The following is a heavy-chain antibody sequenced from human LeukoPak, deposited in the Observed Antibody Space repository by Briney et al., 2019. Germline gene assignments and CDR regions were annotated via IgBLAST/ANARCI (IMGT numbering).Heavy chain of an antibody. CDR3: AKGTRDGYNVPFDY. J-gene: IGHJ4*02. CDR1: GFTFSSYT. V-gene: IGHV3-23*01. CDR2: ISGSGGST. Sequence: PGGSLRLSCAASGFTFSSYTMSWVRQAPGKGLEWVSAISGSGGSTYYADSVKGRFTISRDNSKNTLYLQMNSLRAEDTAVYYCAKGTRDGYNVPFDYWGQGTLVTVSS. D-gene: IGHD5-24*01.